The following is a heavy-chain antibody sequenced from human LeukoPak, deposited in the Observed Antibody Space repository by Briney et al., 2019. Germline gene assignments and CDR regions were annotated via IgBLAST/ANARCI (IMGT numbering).Heavy chain of an antibody. V-gene: IGHV3-30*04. CDR3: ARDCAPSVAAAGIGDY. Sequence: PGRSLRLSCAASGFTFSSYAMHWVRQAPGKGLEWVAVISYDGSNKYYADSVKGRFTISRDNSKNTLNLQMNSLRAEDTAVYYWARDCAPSVAAAGIGDYWGQGTLVTVSS. J-gene: IGHJ4*02. CDR1: GFTFSSYA. D-gene: IGHD6-13*01. CDR2: ISYDGSNK.